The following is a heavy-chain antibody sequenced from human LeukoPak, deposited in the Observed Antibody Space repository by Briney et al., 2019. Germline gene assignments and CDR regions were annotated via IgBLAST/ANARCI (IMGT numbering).Heavy chain of an antibody. CDR2: INPDGSGK. Sequence: GGSLRLSCEASGFTLSTYWMNWVRQVPGKGLDWVANINPDGSGKRYVDSVKGRFTIARDNADNSLSLQMNRLRAEDTAVYYCASWGAGGNSWGQGTLVTVSS. CDR1: GFTLSTYW. D-gene: IGHD3-16*01. J-gene: IGHJ4*02. V-gene: IGHV3-7*01. CDR3: ASWGAGGNS.